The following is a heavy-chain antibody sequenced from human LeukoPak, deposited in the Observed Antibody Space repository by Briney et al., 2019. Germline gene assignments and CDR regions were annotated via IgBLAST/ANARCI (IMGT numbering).Heavy chain of an antibody. CDR1: GGSISTYY. CDR2: IYGSGTT. Sequence: SETLSLTCTVSGGSISTYYWSWIRQPAGKGLEWIGRIYGSGTTTYNPSHKSRVTMSVDTSNNQFSLRLTSVTAADTAMYYCARDSGTTGEVKFDPWGQGTLVTVSS. J-gene: IGHJ5*02. V-gene: IGHV4-4*07. CDR3: ARDSGTTGEVKFDP. D-gene: IGHD3-10*01.